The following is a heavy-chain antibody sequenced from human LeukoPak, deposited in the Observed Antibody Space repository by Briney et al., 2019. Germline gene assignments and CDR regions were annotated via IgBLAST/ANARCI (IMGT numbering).Heavy chain of an antibody. CDR2: IYYSGST. Sequence: SETLSLTCTVSGASISSRSNYWGWIRQPPGKGLEWIGYIYYSGSTNYNPSLKSRVTISVDTSKIHFSLKLSSVTAADTVVYYCARGGYGSGEYFFDDWGQGTLVTVSS. V-gene: IGHV4-61*03. J-gene: IGHJ4*02. CDR3: ARGGYGSGEYFFDD. CDR1: GASISSRSNY. D-gene: IGHD3-10*01.